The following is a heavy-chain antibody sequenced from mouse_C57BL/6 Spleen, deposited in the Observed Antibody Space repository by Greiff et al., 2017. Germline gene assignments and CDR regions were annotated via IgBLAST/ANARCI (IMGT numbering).Heavy chain of an antibody. CDR2: IWWDDDK. CDR1: GFSLSTFGMG. V-gene: IGHV8-8*01. CDR3: SRIHYYGSSYNYAMDY. Sequence: QVTLKVCGPGILQPSQTLSLTCSFSGFSLSTFGMGVGWIRQPSGKGLEWLAHIWWDDDKYYNPALKSRLTISKDTSNNRVFLKIANVDTADTATYYCSRIHYYGSSYNYAMDYWGQGTSVTVSS. J-gene: IGHJ4*01. D-gene: IGHD1-1*01.